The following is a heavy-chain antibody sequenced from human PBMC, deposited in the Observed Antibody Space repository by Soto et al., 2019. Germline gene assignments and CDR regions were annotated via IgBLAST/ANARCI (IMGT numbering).Heavy chain of an antibody. J-gene: IGHJ4*02. CDR3: AKGAVPTTPVPLFDY. D-gene: IGHD1-1*01. CDR2: ISGSGGST. V-gene: IGHV3-23*01. CDR1: VVTFSSYA. Sequence: GGPLRLSGPASVVTFSSYAVSWVRQAPGKGLEWVSAISGSGGSTYYADSVKGRFTISRDNSKNTLYRQMNSLRAEDTAVYYCAKGAVPTTPVPLFDYWGQGTLVTVPS.